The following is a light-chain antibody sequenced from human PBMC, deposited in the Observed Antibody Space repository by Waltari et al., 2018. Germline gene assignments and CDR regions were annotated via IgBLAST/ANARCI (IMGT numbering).Light chain of an antibody. CDR3: QTGGHGTWV. V-gene: IGLV4-69*01. Sequence: QLVLTQSPSASASLGASVKLTCTLSSGHSSNIIAWHQQQPEKGPRYLRKVNSDGSHSKGDEIPDRFSGSSSGAERYLTISSRQSEDEADYYCQTGGHGTWVFGGGTKPTVL. J-gene: IGLJ3*02. CDR1: SGHSSNI. CDR2: VNSDGSH.